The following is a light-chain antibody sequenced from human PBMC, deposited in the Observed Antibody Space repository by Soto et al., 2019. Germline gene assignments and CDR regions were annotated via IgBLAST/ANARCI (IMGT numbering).Light chain of an antibody. CDR1: RSDVGDYNY. Sequence: QSALTQPPSASGSPGQSVTISCTGTRSDVGDYNYDSWYQQHPGKAPKLIIYEVNKRPSGVPDRFSGSKSGNTASLSVSGLQADDEAEYDCSSYAGSNNLEVFGGGTKLTVL. CDR3: SSYAGSNNLEV. J-gene: IGLJ2*01. V-gene: IGLV2-8*01. CDR2: EVN.